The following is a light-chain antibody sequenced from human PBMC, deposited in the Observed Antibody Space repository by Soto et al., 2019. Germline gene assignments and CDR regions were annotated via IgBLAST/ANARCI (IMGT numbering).Light chain of an antibody. CDR1: QGISSL. J-gene: IGKJ1*01. CDR2: AAS. Sequence: DIQMTQSPSSVSASVGDGVTMTCRASQGISSLLVWYQQKPGKAPKLLIYAASSLQSGVPSRFRGSGSGTDLTLTISGLKPEDLATYYCQQANSFPWTFGHGTKVDIK. CDR3: QQANSFPWT. V-gene: IGKV1-12*01.